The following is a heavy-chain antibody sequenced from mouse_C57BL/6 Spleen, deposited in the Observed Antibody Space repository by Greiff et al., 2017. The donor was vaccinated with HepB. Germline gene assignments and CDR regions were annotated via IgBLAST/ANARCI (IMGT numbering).Heavy chain of an antibody. CDR3: ARSDYYGSREAMDY. J-gene: IGHJ4*01. V-gene: IGHV1-81*01. Sequence: VQVVESGAELARPGASVKLSCKASGYTFTSYGISWVKQRTGQGLEWIGEIYPRSGNTYYNEKFKGKATLTADKSSSTAYMELRSLTSEDSAVYFCARSDYYGSREAMDYWGQGTSVTVSS. CDR1: GYTFTSYG. D-gene: IGHD1-1*01. CDR2: IYPRSGNT.